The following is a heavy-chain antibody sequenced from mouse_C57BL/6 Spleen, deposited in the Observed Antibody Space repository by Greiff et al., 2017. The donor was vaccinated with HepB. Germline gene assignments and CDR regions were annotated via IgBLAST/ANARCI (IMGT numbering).Heavy chain of an antibody. V-gene: IGHV5-4*01. D-gene: IGHD1-1*01. CDR3: ARDGFITMDY. CDR2: ISDGGSYT. J-gene: IGHJ4*01. CDR1: GFTFSSYA. Sequence: EVQRVESGGGLVKPGGSLKLSCAASGFTFSSYAMSWVRQTPEKRLEWVATISDGGSYTYYPDNVKGRFTISRDNAKNNLYLQMSHLKSEDTAMYYCARDGFITMDYWGQGTSVTVSS.